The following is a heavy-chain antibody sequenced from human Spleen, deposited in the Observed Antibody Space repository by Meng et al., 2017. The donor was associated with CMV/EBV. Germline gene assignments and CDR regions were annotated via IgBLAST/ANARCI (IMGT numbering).Heavy chain of an antibody. D-gene: IGHD2-8*02. V-gene: IGHV1-69*02. CDR3: ARVSGGADY. CDR1: GGPFSSYT. Sequence: SVKVSCKASGGPFSSYTVSWVRQAPGQGLEWMGRIIPVFGIVEYAQKFQGKVSITADTSTSIAYMELSSLRSDDTAVYYCARVSGGADYWGQGTLVTVSS. J-gene: IGHJ4*02. CDR2: IIPVFGIV.